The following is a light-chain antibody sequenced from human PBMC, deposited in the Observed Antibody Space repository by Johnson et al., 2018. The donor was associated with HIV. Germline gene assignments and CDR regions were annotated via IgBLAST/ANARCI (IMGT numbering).Light chain of an antibody. V-gene: IGLV1-51*01. CDR3: GTWDSSLSAHYV. CDR1: SSNIGNNY. J-gene: IGLJ1*01. Sequence: QSVLTQPPSVSAAPGQKVTISCSGSSSNIGNNYVSWYQQLPGTAPKLLIYYNNKRPSGIPDRFSASKSGASATLAITGLQPGDEADYFCGTWDSSLSAHYVFGTGTKLTVL. CDR2: YNN.